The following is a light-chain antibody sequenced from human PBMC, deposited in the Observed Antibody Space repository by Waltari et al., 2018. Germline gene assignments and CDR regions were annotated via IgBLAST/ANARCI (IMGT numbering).Light chain of an antibody. CDR2: GAS. Sequence: EVLMTQSPATVSVSPGEGATLSCWASQSVRKNVAWFQQKPGQAPRLLIYGASTRATGIPARFSGSGAGTDFSLTISGLQSEDFAVYYCQQYSDGYTFGQGTKLEIK. V-gene: IGKV3-15*01. J-gene: IGKJ2*01. CDR1: QSVRKN. CDR3: QQYSDGYT.